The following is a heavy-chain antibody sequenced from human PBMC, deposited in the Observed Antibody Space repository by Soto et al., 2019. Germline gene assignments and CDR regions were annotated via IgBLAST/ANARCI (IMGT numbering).Heavy chain of an antibody. CDR1: GGSFSGYY. V-gene: IGHV4-34*01. CDR2: INHSGST. D-gene: IGHD3-3*01. J-gene: IGHJ5*02. Sequence: QVQLQQWGAGLLKPSETLSLTCAVYGGSFSGYYWSWIRQPPGKGLEWIGEINHSGSTNYNPSLKSRVTISVDTSKNQFSLKLSSVTAADTAVYYCARDLPGTYYDFWSGKNWFDPWGQGTLVTVSS. CDR3: ARDLPGTYYDFWSGKNWFDP.